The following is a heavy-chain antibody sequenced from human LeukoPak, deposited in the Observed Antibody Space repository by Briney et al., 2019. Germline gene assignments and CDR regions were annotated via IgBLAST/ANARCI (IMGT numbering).Heavy chain of an antibody. V-gene: IGHV3-53*01. J-gene: IGHJ5*02. CDR2: IYSGGST. CDR3: ARDDPVPMSKLDP. CDR1: GFTVSSKY. Sequence: PGGSLRLSCVASGFTVSSKYMSWVRQAPGKGLEWVSVIYSGGSTYYGESVKGRFTISRDNSKNTVYLQMNALRAEDSAVYYCARDDPVPMSKLDPWGQGTLVTVSS.